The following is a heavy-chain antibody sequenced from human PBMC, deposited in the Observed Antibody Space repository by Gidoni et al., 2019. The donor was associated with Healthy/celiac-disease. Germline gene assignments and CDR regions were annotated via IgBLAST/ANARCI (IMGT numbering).Heavy chain of an antibody. D-gene: IGHD4-4*01. Sequence: QVQLQESGPGLVKPSQTLSLTCTVSGGPISSGGYYWSWIRQHPGKGREWIGYRYYSGSTYYNPSLKRRVTISVDTSKNQFSLKLSSVTAADTAGYYCARAPHGYSNYVDAFDIWGQGTMVTVSA. V-gene: IGHV4-31*03. J-gene: IGHJ3*02. CDR1: GGPISSGGYY. CDR3: ARAPHGYSNYVDAFDI. CDR2: RYYSGST.